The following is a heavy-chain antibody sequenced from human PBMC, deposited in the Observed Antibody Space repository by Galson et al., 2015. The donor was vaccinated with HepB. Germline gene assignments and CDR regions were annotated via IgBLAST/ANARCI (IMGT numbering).Heavy chain of an antibody. V-gene: IGHV3-11*01. CDR2: ISGSGDTI. Sequence: LRLSCAPSGFIFSDYYMSWIRQAPRKGLEWVSYISGSGDTIYYADSVKGRFTISRDNAKKSLYLQMNSLRVDDTAIYYCARPGYGDYVVAHWGQGTMVTVAS. D-gene: IGHD4-17*01. CDR1: GFIFSDYY. J-gene: IGHJ4*02. CDR3: ARPGYGDYVVAH.